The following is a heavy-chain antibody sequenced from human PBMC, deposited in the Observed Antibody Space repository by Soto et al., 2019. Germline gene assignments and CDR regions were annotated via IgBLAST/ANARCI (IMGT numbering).Heavy chain of an antibody. J-gene: IGHJ4*02. CDR2: ISYDGSNK. CDR1: GFTFSSYG. D-gene: IGHD5-18*01. V-gene: IGHV3-30*18. Sequence: QVQLVESGGGVVQPGRSLRLSCAASGFTFSSYGMHWVRQAPGKGLEWVAVISYDGSNKYYADSVKGRFTISRDNSKNTLYLQMNSLRAEDTAVYSCANDEDVDTAWIDYWGQGTLVTVSS. CDR3: ANDEDVDTAWIDY.